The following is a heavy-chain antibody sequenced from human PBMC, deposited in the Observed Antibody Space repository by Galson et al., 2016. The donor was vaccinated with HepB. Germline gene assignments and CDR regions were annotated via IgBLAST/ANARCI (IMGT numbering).Heavy chain of an antibody. CDR3: ARSGDGNWFET. D-gene: IGHD7-27*01. CDR2: ISGYDGTT. Sequence: VKVSCQASGYTFTTFGIAWVRRAPGQGLEWMGWISGYDGTTHYAQNLQGRTTMTADTSTTTVHMELRSLRSDDTAMYYCARSGDGNWFETWGQGTLVTVSS. J-gene: IGHJ5*02. V-gene: IGHV1-18*04. CDR1: GYTFTTFG.